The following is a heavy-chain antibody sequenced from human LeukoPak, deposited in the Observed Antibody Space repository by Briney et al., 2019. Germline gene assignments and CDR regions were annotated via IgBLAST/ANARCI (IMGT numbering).Heavy chain of an antibody. CDR2: IYYSGST. J-gene: IGHJ4*02. D-gene: IGHD6-13*01. CDR3: ARAYPPNRIAAAAERKGYYFDY. CDR1: GGSVSSGSYY. V-gene: IGHV4-31*03. Sequence: KPSETLSLTCTVSGGSVSSGSYYWSWIRQHPGKGLEWIGYIYYSGSTYYNPSLKSRVTISVDTSKNQFSLKLSSVTAADTAVYYCARAYPPNRIAAAAERKGYYFDYWGQGTLVTVSS.